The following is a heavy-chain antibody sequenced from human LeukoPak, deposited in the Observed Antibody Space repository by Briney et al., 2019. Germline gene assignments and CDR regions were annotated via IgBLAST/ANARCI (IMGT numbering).Heavy chain of an antibody. D-gene: IGHD3-22*01. CDR2: IYYSGST. V-gene: IGHV4-39*01. CDR3: ARHPLPSRWGDSSGYYYRSSGYYFDY. CDR1: GGSISSSSYY. Sequence: SETLPLTCTVSGGSISSSSYYWGWIRQPPGKGLEWIGSIYYSGSTYYNPSLKSRVTISVDTSKNQFSLKLSSVTAADTAVYYCARHPLPSRWGDSSGYYYRSSGYYFDYWGQGTLVTVSS. J-gene: IGHJ4*02.